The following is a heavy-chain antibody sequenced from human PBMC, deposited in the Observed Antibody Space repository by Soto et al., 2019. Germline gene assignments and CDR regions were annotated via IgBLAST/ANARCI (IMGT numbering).Heavy chain of an antibody. CDR1: GDSISSSSNYY. J-gene: IGHJ6*01. Sequence: PSETLSLTCTVSGDSISSSSNYYWGWIRQPPGKGLEWIGSIYFSGRAYYGPSLKSRVTISVDTSKHQFSLKLSSVTAADTAVYYCARDSLEDYYGMDVWGQGTTVTVSS. CDR3: ARDSLEDYYGMDV. D-gene: IGHD1-1*01. CDR2: IYFSGRA. V-gene: IGHV4-39*07.